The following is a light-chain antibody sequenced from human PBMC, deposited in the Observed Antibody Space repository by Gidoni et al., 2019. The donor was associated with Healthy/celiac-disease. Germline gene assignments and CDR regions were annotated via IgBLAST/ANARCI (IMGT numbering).Light chain of an antibody. J-gene: IGKJ1*01. CDR2: DA. CDR1: QSISSW. CDR3: QQYNSYSE. Sequence: DIQMTQSPSTLSASVGDRVTITCRASQSISSWLAWYQQKPGKAPKLLIYDASRFSGSGSGTEFTLTISSLQPDDFATYYCQQYNSYSEFGQGTKVEIK. V-gene: IGKV1-5*01.